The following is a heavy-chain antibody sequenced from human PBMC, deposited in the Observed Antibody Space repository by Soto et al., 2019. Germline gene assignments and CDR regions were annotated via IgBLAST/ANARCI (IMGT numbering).Heavy chain of an antibody. CDR2: MNPNSGNT. V-gene: IGHV1-8*01. Sequence: GASVKVSCKASGYTFTSYDINWVRQATGQVLEWMGWMNPNSGNTGYAQKFQGRVTMTRNTSISTAYMELSSLRSEDTAVYYCARGARTYGSGRYIFVYWGQGTLVIVSS. J-gene: IGHJ4*02. CDR1: GYTFTSYD. D-gene: IGHD3-10*01. CDR3: ARGARTYGSGRYIFVY.